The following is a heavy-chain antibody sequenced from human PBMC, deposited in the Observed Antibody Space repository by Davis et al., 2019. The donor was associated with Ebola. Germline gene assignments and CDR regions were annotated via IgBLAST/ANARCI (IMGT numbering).Heavy chain of an antibody. D-gene: IGHD7-27*01. CDR3: ARDLHQTGDGYYYYYMDV. CDR1: GFTFSSYS. J-gene: IGHJ6*03. CDR2: ISSSSSTI. Sequence: PGGSLRLSCAASGFTFSSYSMNWVRQAPGKGLEWVSYISSSSSTIYYADSVKGRFTISRDNAKNSLYLQMNSLRAEDTAVYYCARDLHQTGDGYYYYYMDVWGKGTTVTVSS. V-gene: IGHV3-48*04.